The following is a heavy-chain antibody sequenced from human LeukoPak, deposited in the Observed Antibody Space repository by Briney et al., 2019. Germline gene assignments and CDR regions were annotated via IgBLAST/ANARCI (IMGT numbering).Heavy chain of an antibody. CDR2: ISAYNGNT. Sequence: ASVKVSCKASGYTFSSYGISWVRQAPGQGLEWMGWISAYNGNTNYAQKLQGRVTMTTDTSTSTAYMELRSLRSDDTAVDYCARWISRWHYFDYWGQGTLVTVSS. J-gene: IGHJ4*02. CDR1: GYTFSSYG. V-gene: IGHV1-18*01. CDR3: ARWISRWHYFDY. D-gene: IGHD5-24*01.